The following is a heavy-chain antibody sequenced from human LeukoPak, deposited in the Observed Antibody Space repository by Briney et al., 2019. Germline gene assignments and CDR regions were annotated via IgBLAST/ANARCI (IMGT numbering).Heavy chain of an antibody. CDR2: ILNDGSNT. D-gene: IGHD2-2*01. J-gene: IGHJ5*02. CDR3: ALRYCTTASCYGGGFDP. CDR1: GFNYRSYD. Sequence: PGGSLRLSCAASGFNYRSYDMHWVRQAPGKGLEWVAVILNDGSNTYYTDSVKGRFTISRDISKNTLYLQMNSLRAEDTAVYYYALRYCTTASCYGGGFDPWGQGTLVTVSS. V-gene: IGHV3-30*03.